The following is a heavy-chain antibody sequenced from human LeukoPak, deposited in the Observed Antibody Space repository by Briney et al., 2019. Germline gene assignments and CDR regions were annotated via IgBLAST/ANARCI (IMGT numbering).Heavy chain of an antibody. CDR3: ARIEGRGGNSGSYYYYMDV. CDR1: GGTFSSYA. D-gene: IGHD4-23*01. CDR2: IIPIFGTA. J-gene: IGHJ6*03. Sequence: SVKVSCKASGGTFSSYAISWVRQAPGQGLEWMGGIIPIFGTANYAQKFQGRVTITADESTSTAYMELSSLRSEDTAVYYCARIEGRGGNSGSYYYYMDVWGKGTTVTVSS. V-gene: IGHV1-69*13.